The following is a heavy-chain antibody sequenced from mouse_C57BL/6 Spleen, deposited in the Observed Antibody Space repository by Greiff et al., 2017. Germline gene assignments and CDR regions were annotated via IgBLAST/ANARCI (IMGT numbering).Heavy chain of an antibody. D-gene: IGHD1-1*01. CDR3: ATYYGSRWPYAMDY. V-gene: IGHV1-72*01. J-gene: IGHJ4*01. CDR2: IDPNSGGT. Sequence: QVQLQQPGAELVKPGASVKLSCKASGYTFTSYWMHWVKQRPGRGLEWIGRIDPNSGGTKYNEKFKSKATLTVDKPSSTAYMQLSILTSEDSAVYYCATYYGSRWPYAMDYWGQGTSVTVSS. CDR1: GYTFTSYW.